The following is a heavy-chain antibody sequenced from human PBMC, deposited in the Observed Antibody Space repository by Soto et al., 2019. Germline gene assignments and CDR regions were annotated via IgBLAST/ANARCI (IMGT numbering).Heavy chain of an antibody. CDR3: AGLAYSDYST. Sequence: SETLSLTCTVSGGSIKVGGYYWGWIRQPPGKGPEWVATIYYSGTTYYNPSLKSRLTISLDTSKNQFSLDLTSATAADTAVYYCAGLAYSDYSTWGQGTLVTVSS. CDR1: GGSIKVGGYY. D-gene: IGHD5-12*01. V-gene: IGHV4-39*01. CDR2: IYYSGTT. J-gene: IGHJ4*02.